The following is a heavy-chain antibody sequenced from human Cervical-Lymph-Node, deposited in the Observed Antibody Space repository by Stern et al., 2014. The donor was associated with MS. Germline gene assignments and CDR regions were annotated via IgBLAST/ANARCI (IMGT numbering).Heavy chain of an antibody. CDR1: GYKFSDYW. Sequence: VQLVQSGAEVKMSGESLKISCRGSGYKFSDYWIVWVRQMSGRGLEWMGVIYPDDSNTTYNPSFQGQVTMSADKSITTAYLQWSSLKASDTAIYYCARLSGDCNADCRLGAHWFGPWGQGTLVTVSS. D-gene: IGHD2-2*03. V-gene: IGHV5-51*01. CDR3: ARLSGDCNADCRLGAHWFGP. J-gene: IGHJ5*02. CDR2: IYPDDSNT.